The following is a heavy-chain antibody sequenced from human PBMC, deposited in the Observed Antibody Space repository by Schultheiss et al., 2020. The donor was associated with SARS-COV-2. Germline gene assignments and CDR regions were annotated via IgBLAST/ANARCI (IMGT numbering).Heavy chain of an antibody. D-gene: IGHD5-24*01. CDR1: GGTFSSYT. Sequence: ASVKVSCKASGGTFSSYTISWVRQAPGQGLEWMGWISAYNGNTNYAQKLQGRVTMTTDTSTSTAYMELRSLRSDDTAVYYCAAEPDGYNYFHYWGQGTLVTVSS. CDR3: AAEPDGYNYFHY. CDR2: ISAYNGNT. J-gene: IGHJ4*02. V-gene: IGHV1-18*01.